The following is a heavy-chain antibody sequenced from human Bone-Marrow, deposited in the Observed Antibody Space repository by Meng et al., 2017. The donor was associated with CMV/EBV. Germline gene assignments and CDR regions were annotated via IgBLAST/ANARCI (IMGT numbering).Heavy chain of an antibody. D-gene: IGHD6-19*01. J-gene: IGHJ4*02. V-gene: IGHV3-30*02. Sequence: GGSLRLSCAASGFTFSSYGMHWVRQAPGKGLEWVAFIRYDGSNKYYADSVKGRFTISRDNSKNTLYLQMNSLRAEDTAVYYCARGFPTQWLVLDYWGQGTLATVSS. CDR2: IRYDGSNK. CDR1: GFTFSSYG. CDR3: ARGFPTQWLVLDY.